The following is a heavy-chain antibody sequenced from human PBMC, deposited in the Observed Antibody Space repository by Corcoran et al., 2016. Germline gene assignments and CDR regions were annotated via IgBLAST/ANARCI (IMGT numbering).Heavy chain of an antibody. CDR1: GYSFTSYW. D-gene: IGHD3-16*02. CDR3: AGHLWHDYVWGRYRYNYGMDV. Sequence: EVQLVQSGAEVKKPGESLKISCKGSGYSFTSYWIGWVRQMPGKGLEWMGIIYPGDSYIRYSPSFQGQVTISADKSISTAYLQWSSLKASDTAMYYCAGHLWHDYVWGRYRYNYGMDVWGQGTTVSVAS. V-gene: IGHV5-51*01. J-gene: IGHJ6*02. CDR2: IYPGDSYI.